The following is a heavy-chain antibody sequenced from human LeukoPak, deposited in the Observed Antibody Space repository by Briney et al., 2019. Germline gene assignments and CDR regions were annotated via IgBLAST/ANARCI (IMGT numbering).Heavy chain of an antibody. CDR2: ISSSGGYI. V-gene: IGHV3-21*01. Sequence: GGSLRLSCAASGFTFNSYTMNWVRQAPGEGLEWVSSISSSGGYIYYADSVKGRFTISRDNAKNSLYLQMSSLRAEDTAVYYCARDYYYGSGSYDYWGQGILVTVSS. D-gene: IGHD3-10*01. CDR1: GFTFNSYT. CDR3: ARDYYYGSGSYDY. J-gene: IGHJ4*02.